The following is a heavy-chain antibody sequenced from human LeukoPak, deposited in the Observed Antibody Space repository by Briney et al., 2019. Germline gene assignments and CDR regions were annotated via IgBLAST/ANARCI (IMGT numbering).Heavy chain of an antibody. CDR3: AKDSGYCSSTSCYYYFDY. CDR1: GFTFSSYG. V-gene: IGHV3-30*02. D-gene: IGHD2-2*01. J-gene: IGHJ4*02. CDR2: IRYDGSNK. Sequence: SGGSLRLSCAASGFTFSSYGMHWVRQAPGKGLEWVAFIRYDGSNKYYADSVKGRFTISRDNSKNTLYLQMNSLRAEDTAVYYCAKDSGYCSSTSCYYYFDYWGQGTLVTVSS.